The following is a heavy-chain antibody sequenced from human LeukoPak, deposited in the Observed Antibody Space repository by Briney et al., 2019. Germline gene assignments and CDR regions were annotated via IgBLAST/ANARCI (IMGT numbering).Heavy chain of an antibody. D-gene: IGHD3-22*01. CDR1: GYTLTELS. J-gene: IGHJ4*02. V-gene: IGHV1-24*01. Sequence: ASVKVSCKVSGYTLTELSMHWVRQAPGKGLEWMGGFDPEDGETIYAQKFQGRVTMTEDTSIDTAYMELSSLRSEDTAVYYCATVGYYDSSGYSEPFDYWSQGTLVTVSS. CDR2: FDPEDGET. CDR3: ATVGYYDSSGYSEPFDY.